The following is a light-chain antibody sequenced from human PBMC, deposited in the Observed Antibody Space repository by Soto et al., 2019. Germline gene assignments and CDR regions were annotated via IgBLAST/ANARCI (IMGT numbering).Light chain of an antibody. Sequence: DIVMTQSPDSLAVSLGERATINCKSSQSVLYRSNNKNYLAWYQQKPGQPPKLLIYWASTRESGVPDRFSGGGSGTDFTLTISSLQAEDVAVYYCQQYYSPWTFGQGTKVEIK. CDR2: WAS. CDR3: QQYYSPWT. J-gene: IGKJ1*01. V-gene: IGKV4-1*01. CDR1: QSVLYRSNNKNY.